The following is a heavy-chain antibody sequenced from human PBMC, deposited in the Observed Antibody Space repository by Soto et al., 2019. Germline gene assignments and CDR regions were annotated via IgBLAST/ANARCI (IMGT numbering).Heavy chain of an antibody. D-gene: IGHD3-10*01. J-gene: IGHJ5*02. CDR2: IYSGGAT. CDR3: AKLGPYGSESYSFRYNWIDP. Sequence: EVQLVDSGGGLIQPGGSLRLSCAASGFSVSSSHMIWVRQAPGKGLEWVSVIYSGGATYYAVSVKGRFTISRDRSKKTVYRQMDGLRTEDTAVYHCAKLGPYGSESYSFRYNWIDPWGQGTLVTVSS. CDR1: GFSVSSSH. V-gene: IGHV3-53*01.